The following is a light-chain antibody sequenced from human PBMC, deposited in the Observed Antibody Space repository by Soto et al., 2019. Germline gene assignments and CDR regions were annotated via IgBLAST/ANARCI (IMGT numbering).Light chain of an antibody. Sequence: DIQMTQSPSSVSASVGDRVTITCRSSEDISTWLALYQQKPGKAPKLLIYAASSLQSGVPSRFSGSGSGTDFTLTISSLQSEDFATYYCQQLESYPSTFGGGTKVDI. CDR2: AAS. J-gene: IGKJ4*01. CDR1: EDISTW. V-gene: IGKV1-12*02. CDR3: QQLESYPST.